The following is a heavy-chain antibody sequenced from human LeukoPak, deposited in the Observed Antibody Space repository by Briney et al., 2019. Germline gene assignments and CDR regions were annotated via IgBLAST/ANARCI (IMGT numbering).Heavy chain of an antibody. V-gene: IGHV3-53*01. D-gene: IGHD2-15*01. J-gene: IGHJ3*02. CDR2: IYSGGST. CDR3: AKNHCSGGQCAFDI. CDR1: GFPARSNY. Sequence: GGPLKFSGEAFGFPARSNYRSWVRRAPGKGRKWVSVIYSGGSTYYADSVKGRFTISRDNSKNTLYLQMNSLRAEDTAVYYCAKNHCSGGQCAFDIWGQGTLVPVSS.